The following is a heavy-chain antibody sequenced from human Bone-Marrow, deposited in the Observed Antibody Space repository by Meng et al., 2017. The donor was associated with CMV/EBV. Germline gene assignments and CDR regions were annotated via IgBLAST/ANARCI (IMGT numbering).Heavy chain of an antibody. CDR1: GQTFTGYY. J-gene: IGHJ4*02. Sequence: ASVKGSCTASGQTFTGYYMHWVRQAPGQGLEWMGWINPNSGGTNYAQKFQGRVTMTRDTSISTAYMELSRLRTDDTAVYYCARDLGAGVKPTLAVDYWGQGTLVTFSS. V-gene: IGHV1-2*02. CDR2: INPNSGGT. CDR3: ARDLGAGVKPTLAVDY. D-gene: IGHD3-10*01.